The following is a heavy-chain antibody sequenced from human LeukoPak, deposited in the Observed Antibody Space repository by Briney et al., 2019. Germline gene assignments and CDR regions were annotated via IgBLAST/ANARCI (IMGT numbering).Heavy chain of an antibody. V-gene: IGHV3-30-3*01. Sequence: GGSLRLSCAASGFTVSSNYMSWVRQAPGKGLEWVAVISYDGSNKYYADSVKGRFTISRDNSKNTLYLQMNSLRAEDTAVYYCARDEEDYWGQGTLVTVSS. CDR2: ISYDGSNK. CDR1: GFTVSSNY. CDR3: ARDEEDY. J-gene: IGHJ4*02.